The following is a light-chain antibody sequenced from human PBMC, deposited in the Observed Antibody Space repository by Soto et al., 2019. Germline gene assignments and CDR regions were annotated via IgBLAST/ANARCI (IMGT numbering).Light chain of an antibody. CDR2: DNN. CDR3: GTWDSSLSAVV. Sequence: QSVLTQPPSVSAAPGQRVTISCSGSSSNIGSNYVSWYQQLPGTAPKLLIYDNNKRPSGIPDRFSGSKSGTSATLGITGLQTGDDADYYCGTWDSSLSAVVFGGGTKVTVL. CDR1: SSNIGSNY. V-gene: IGLV1-51*01. J-gene: IGLJ2*01.